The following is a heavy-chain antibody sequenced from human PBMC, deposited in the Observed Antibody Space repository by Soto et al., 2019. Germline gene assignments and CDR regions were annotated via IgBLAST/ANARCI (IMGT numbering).Heavy chain of an antibody. CDR1: GDSVSSNSAA. Sequence: PSQTLSLTCAISGDSVSSNSAAWNWIRQSPSRGFEWLGRTYYRSKWYNDYAVSVKSRITINPDTSKNQFSLQLNSVTPEDTAVYYCAKGRIAARRSYYYGMDVWGQGTTVTVS. CDR3: AKGRIAARRSYYYGMDV. V-gene: IGHV6-1*01. J-gene: IGHJ6*02. CDR2: TYYRSKWYN. D-gene: IGHD6-6*01.